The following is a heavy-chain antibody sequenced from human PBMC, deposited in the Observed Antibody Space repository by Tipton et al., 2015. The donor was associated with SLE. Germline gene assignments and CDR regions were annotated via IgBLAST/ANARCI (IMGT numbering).Heavy chain of an antibody. CDR1: GFTFSSYS. J-gene: IGHJ1*01. V-gene: IGHV3-21*01. D-gene: IGHD1-26*01. CDR2: ISSSSSYI. Sequence: GSLRLSCAASGFTFSSYSMNWVRQAPGKGLEWVSSISSSSSYIYYADSVKGRFTISRDNAKNSLYLQMNSLRAEDTAVYYCARSGWELAEYFQHWGQGTLVTVSS. CDR3: ARSGWELAEYFQH.